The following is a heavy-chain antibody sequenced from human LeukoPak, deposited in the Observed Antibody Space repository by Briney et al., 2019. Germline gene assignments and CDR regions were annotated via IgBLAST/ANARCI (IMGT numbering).Heavy chain of an antibody. CDR1: GITLSNYG. V-gene: IGHV3-23*01. D-gene: IGHD2-15*01. CDR3: AKGGFVFGFILVGFQKGPYSFAS. J-gene: IGHJ4*02. Sequence: GGSLRLSCAVSGITLSNYGMTWVRQAPGKGLEWVAGLSGSGGSTSYADSVKGRFTISRDNAKNTLYLQMNSLRAEDTAVYFCAKGGFVFGFILVGFQKGPYSFASGGQGARVTVSS. CDR2: LSGSGGST.